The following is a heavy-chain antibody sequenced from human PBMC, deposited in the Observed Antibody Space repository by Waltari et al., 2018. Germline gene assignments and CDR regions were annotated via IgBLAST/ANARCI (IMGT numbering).Heavy chain of an antibody. J-gene: IGHJ6*02. CDR2: IYHSGST. D-gene: IGHD1-26*01. CDR1: GYSLRSGYY. Sequence: QVQLQETGPGLVKPSETLSLTCAVAGYSLRSGYYWGWVRHPPGNGLEWIGCIYHSGSTYYNPSLNSRVTISVDTSKNQFSLKLRSVTAADTAVYYCARHGRLNYYYYGMDVWGQGTTVTVSS. CDR3: ARHGRLNYYYYGMDV. V-gene: IGHV4-38-2*01.